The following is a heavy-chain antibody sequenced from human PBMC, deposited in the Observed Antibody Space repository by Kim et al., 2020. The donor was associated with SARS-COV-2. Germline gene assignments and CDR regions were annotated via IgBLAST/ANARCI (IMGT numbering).Heavy chain of an antibody. Sequence: RFTISRDNAKNALYLQMNSLRAEDTAVYYCARDRDDSSGYYWDDSYYFDYWGQGTLVTVSS. CDR3: ARDRDDSSGYYWDDSYYFDY. J-gene: IGHJ4*02. V-gene: IGHV3-11*05. D-gene: IGHD3-22*01.